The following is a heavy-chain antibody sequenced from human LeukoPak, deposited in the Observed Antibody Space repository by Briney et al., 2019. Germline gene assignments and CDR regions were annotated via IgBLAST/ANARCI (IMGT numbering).Heavy chain of an antibody. CDR1: GFTFSDYY. CDR2: ISSSGSTI. CDR3: AKDLKLLWFGELDY. V-gene: IGHV3-11*04. J-gene: IGHJ4*02. D-gene: IGHD3-10*01. Sequence: GGSLRLSCAASGFTFSDYYMSWIRQAPGKGLEWVSYISSSGSTIYYADSVKGRFTISRDNAKNSLYLQMNSLRAEDTAVYYCAKDLKLLWFGELDYWGQGTLVTVSS.